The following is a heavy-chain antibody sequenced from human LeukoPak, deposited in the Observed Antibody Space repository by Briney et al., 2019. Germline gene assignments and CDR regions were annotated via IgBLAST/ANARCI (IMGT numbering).Heavy chain of an antibody. Sequence: PGGSLRLSCAPSGFTFSSYAMHWVRQAPGKGLEWVAVISYAGSNKFYADSVRGRVTISRDNSKNTLYLQMNSLRADDTAVYYCAKDDDWGRFNHWGQGTLVTVSS. J-gene: IGHJ1*01. CDR2: ISYAGSNK. CDR3: AKDDDWGRFNH. V-gene: IGHV3-30-3*01. CDR1: GFTFSSYA. D-gene: IGHD3-16*01.